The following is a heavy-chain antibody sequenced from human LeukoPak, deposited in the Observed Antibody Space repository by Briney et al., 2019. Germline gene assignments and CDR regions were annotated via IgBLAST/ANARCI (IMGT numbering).Heavy chain of an antibody. V-gene: IGHV1-69*05. CDR3: ARSTYGDYVHDAFDI. CDR2: IIPIYGTA. D-gene: IGHD4-17*01. CDR1: GGTFSSYA. J-gene: IGHJ3*02. Sequence: SVKVSCKASGGTFSSYAISWVRQAPGQGLEWMGRIIPIYGTANYAQKFQGRVTITTDESTSTAYMELSSLRSEDTAVYYCARSTYGDYVHDAFDIWGQGTMVTVSS.